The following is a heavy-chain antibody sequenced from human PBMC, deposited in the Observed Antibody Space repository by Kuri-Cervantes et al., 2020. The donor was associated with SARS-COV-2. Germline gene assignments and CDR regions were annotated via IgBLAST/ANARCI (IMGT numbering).Heavy chain of an antibody. V-gene: IGHV3-30-3*01. J-gene: IGHJ5*02. D-gene: IGHD3-3*01. CDR1: GFTFSSYA. Sequence: GGSLRLSCAASGFTFSSYAMHWVRQAPGKGLEWVAVISYDGSNKYYADSVKGRFTISRDNSKNTLYLQMNSLRAEDTAVNYCAKPYYDFWSGHSPSWFDPWGQGTLVPSPQ. CDR3: AKPYYDFWSGHSPSWFDP. CDR2: ISYDGSNK.